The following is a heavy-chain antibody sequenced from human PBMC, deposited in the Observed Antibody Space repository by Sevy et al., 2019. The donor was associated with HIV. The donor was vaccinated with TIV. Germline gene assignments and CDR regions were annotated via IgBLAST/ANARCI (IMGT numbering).Heavy chain of an antibody. CDR3: AGENAWGRGYS. D-gene: IGHD1-26*01. J-gene: IGHJ4*02. V-gene: IGHV4-59*11. CDR2: IYYNGHI. CDR1: GGSITSLY. Sequence: SETLSLTCTVSGGSITSLYWNWILQPTGKGLEWIANIYYNGHINYNPSLKSRVTLSLDTSEHQFSLRLCSVTAAVTAMYYCAGENAWGRGYSWGQGPLATVSS.